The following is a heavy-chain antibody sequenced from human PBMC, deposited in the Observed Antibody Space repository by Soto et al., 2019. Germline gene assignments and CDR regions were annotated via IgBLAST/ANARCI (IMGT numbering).Heavy chain of an antibody. D-gene: IGHD1-1*01. CDR3: ARHGKLSLLTNHFDF. CDR1: GYSFTSYW. J-gene: IGHJ4*02. CDR2: IYPGDSDT. V-gene: IGHV5-51*01. Sequence: LGESLKISCKGSGYSFTSYWIAWVRQMPGKGLECMGIIYPGDSDTRYSPSFQGQVTISVDKSINTAYLQWSSLRASDTAIYYCARHGKLSLLTNHFDFWGEGAPVTVS.